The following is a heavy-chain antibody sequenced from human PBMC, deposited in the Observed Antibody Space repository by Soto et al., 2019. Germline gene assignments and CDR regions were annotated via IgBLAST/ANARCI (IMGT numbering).Heavy chain of an antibody. D-gene: IGHD6-19*01. CDR2: ISAYNGNT. CDR1: GYSFTNYG. CDR3: SRDRGVAPPVAGNTHYYYYMDV. Sequence: QDQLVQSGVEVKKPGASVKVSCKASGYSFTNYGITWVRQAPGQGFEWMGWISAYNGNTNYAQKFQGRVTLTTDASTSTAYLELRMLRSDDTAVYYCSRDRGVAPPVAGNTHYYYYMDVWGKGTTVTVSS. J-gene: IGHJ6*03. V-gene: IGHV1-18*01.